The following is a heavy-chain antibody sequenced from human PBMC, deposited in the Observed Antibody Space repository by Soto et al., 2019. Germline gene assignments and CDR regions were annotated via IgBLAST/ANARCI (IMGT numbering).Heavy chain of an antibody. Sequence: GGSLRLSCAASGFTFSSYWMSWVRQAPGKGLEWVANMNEDGNEKYYVDSVKGRFTISRDNSKNSLYLQMNNLRAEDTAVYYCARERGGPCTTTSCYGFQHWGQGTLVTVSS. J-gene: IGHJ1*01. CDR1: GFTFSSYW. V-gene: IGHV3-7*01. CDR3: ARERGGPCTTTSCYGFQH. CDR2: MNEDGNEK. D-gene: IGHD2-2*01.